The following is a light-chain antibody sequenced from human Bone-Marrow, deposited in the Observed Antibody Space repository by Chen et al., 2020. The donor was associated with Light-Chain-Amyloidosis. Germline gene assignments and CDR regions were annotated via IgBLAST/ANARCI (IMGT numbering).Light chain of an antibody. CDR3: AAWDDSLPGGV. J-gene: IGLJ3*02. V-gene: IGLV1-44*01. CDR2: RNN. CDR1: SSNIGSNI. Sequence: QSVLPQPPSASGTPGQRVTIYCFGSSSNIGSNIVNWYQQFPGTAPKLLIYRNNERPSGVPDRFSGSKSGTSASLAISGLQSEDEADYYCAAWDDSLPGGVFGGGTKVTVL.